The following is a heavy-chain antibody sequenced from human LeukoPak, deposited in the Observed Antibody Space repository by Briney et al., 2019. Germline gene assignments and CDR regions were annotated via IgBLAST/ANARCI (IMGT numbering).Heavy chain of an antibody. V-gene: IGHV3-30*04. J-gene: IGHJ6*02. D-gene: IGHD4-17*01. CDR2: ISYDGSNK. CDR3: AREKATVYYYYYGMDV. CDR1: GFTFSSYA. Sequence: GRSLRLSCAASGFTFSSYAMHWVRQAPGKGLEWVAVISYDGSNKYYADSVKGRFTISRDNSKNTLYLQMNSLRAEDTAVYYCAREKATVYYYYYGMDVWGQGTTVTVSS.